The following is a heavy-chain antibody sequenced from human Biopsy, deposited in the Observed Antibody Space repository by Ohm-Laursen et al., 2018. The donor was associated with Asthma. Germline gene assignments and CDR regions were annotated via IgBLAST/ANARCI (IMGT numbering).Heavy chain of an antibody. J-gene: IGHJ4*02. CDR1: GVSLSSFG. CDR2: ISYDGSKK. V-gene: IGHV3-30*18. Sequence: SLRLSCTASGVSLSSFGMNWVRQAPGKGLEWVAVISYDGSKKEYGDSVKGRFTISRDNAKSTLYLQMNRLRTDDTAVYYCAKRRGYSDLTDFDHWGQGTLVTVSS. D-gene: IGHD3-3*01. CDR3: AKRRGYSDLTDFDH.